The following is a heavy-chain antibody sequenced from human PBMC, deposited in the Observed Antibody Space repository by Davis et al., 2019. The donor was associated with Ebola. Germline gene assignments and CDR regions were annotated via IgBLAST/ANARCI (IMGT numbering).Heavy chain of an antibody. CDR1: GFSLSTSGVG. CDR3: AHSSWLRELLENWFDP. J-gene: IGHJ5*02. D-gene: IGHD3-10*01. V-gene: IGHV2-5*02. CDR2: IYWDDDK. Sequence: SGPTLVKPTQTLTLTCTFSGFSLSTSGVGVGWIRQPPGKALEWLALIYWDDDKRYSPSLKSRLTITKDTSKNQVVLTMTNMDPVDTATYYCAHSSWLRELLENWFDPWGQGTLVTVSS.